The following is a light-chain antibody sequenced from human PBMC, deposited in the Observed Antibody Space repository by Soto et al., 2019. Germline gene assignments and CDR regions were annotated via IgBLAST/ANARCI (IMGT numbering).Light chain of an antibody. CDR1: QSVSSN. CDR3: HQHGGSPET. J-gene: IGKJ1*01. CDR2: RAS. V-gene: IGKV3D-15*02. Sequence: VVMTQSPATLSVSPGERATLSCRASQSVSSNLAWYQQKPGQAPRLLIFRASNKATGIPDRFSGSGSGTEFILTISGLEPEDSGIYHCHQHGGSPETSGQGSMV.